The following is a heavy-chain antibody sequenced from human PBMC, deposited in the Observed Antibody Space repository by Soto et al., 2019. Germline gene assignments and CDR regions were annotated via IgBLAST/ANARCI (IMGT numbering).Heavy chain of an antibody. J-gene: IGHJ6*02. CDR3: AKRGTLTGAPGAVDV. CDR1: GFTFSSYA. Sequence: AGGSLRLSCAASGFTFSSYAMSWVRQAPGKGLEWVSAISGSGGSTYYADSVKGRFTISRDNSKNTLYLQMNSLRAEDAAVYYCAKRGTLTGAPGAVDVWGQGTTVTVSS. CDR2: ISGSGGST. D-gene: IGHD1-26*01. V-gene: IGHV3-23*01.